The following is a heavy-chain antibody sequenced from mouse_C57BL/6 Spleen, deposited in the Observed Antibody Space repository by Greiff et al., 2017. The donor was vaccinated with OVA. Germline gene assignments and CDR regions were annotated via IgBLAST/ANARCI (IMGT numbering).Heavy chain of an antibody. V-gene: IGHV1-64*01. Sequence: QVQLKQPGAELVKPGASVKLSCKASGYTFTSYWMHWVKQRPGQGLEWIGMIHPNSGSTNYNEKFKSKATLTVDKSSSTAYMQLSSLTSEDSAVYYCARGLGSSPHYAMDYWGQGTSVTVSS. J-gene: IGHJ4*01. CDR3: ARGLGSSPHYAMDY. CDR2: IHPNSGST. D-gene: IGHD1-1*01. CDR1: GYTFTSYW.